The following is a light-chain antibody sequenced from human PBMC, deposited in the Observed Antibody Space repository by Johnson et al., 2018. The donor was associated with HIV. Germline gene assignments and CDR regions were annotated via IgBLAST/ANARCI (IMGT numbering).Light chain of an antibody. J-gene: IGLJ1*01. CDR1: SSNIGNNY. CDR2: ENN. CDR3: GTWDSSLSAA. Sequence: QSVLTQPPSVSAAPGQKVTISCSGSSSNIGNNYVSWYQQLPGTAPKLLIYENNKRPSGIPDRFSGSKSGTSATLGITGLQTGDEADYYCGTWDSSLSAAFGTGTKVTFL. V-gene: IGLV1-51*02.